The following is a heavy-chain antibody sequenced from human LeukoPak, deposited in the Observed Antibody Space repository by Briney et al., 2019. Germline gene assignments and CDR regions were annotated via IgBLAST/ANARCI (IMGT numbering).Heavy chain of an antibody. J-gene: IGHJ2*01. CDR3: ARAAYSSTWYSRYFDL. CDR1: GFTFRSYD. Sequence: PGGSLRLSCAASGFTFRSYDMHWVRQATGKGLEWVSGIGTAGEIYYPGSVKGRFTISRENAKNSLYLQMNSLRAGDTAVYYCARAAYSSTWYSRYFDLWGRGTLVTV. CDR2: IGTAGEI. V-gene: IGHV3-13*01. D-gene: IGHD6-13*01.